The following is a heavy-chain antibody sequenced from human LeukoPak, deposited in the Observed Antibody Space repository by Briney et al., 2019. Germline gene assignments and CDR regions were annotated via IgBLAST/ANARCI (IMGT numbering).Heavy chain of an antibody. V-gene: IGHV4-30-4*07. J-gene: IGHJ5*02. D-gene: IGHD3-10*01. CDR1: GGSISSGGYS. Sequence: SQTLSLTCAVSGGSISSGGYSWSWIRQPPGKGLEWIGYIYYSGSTNYNPSLKSRVTISVDTSKNQFSLKLSSVTAADTAVYYCARWTMVRGVPKGPGSWYWFDPWGQGTLVTVSS. CDR2: IYYSGST. CDR3: ARWTMVRGVPKGPGSWYWFDP.